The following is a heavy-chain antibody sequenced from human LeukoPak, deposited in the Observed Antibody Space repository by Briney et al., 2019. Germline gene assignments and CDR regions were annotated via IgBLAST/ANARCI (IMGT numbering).Heavy chain of an antibody. D-gene: IGHD6-19*01. CDR1: GGTFSSYA. CDR2: IIPIFGTA. V-gene: IGHV1-69*05. Sequence: ASVKVSCKASGGTFSSYAISWVRQAPGQGLEWMGRIIPIFGTANYAQKFQGRVTITTDESTSTAYMELSSLRSEDTAVYYCARQGLSGYSSGWYDYWGQGTPVTVSS. J-gene: IGHJ4*02. CDR3: ARQGLSGYSSGWYDY.